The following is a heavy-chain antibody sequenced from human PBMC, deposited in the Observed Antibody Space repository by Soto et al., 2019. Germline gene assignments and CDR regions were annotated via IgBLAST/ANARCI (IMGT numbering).Heavy chain of an antibody. CDR3: ARRGHVVVVTAAFDY. CDR1: GHTFTNYY. V-gene: IGHV1-46*01. D-gene: IGHD2-21*02. Sequence: GTSVKAPFQASGHTFTNYYIHWVRQAPGQGLEWMGTINPSGGHTTYAQKFLGRVTMTRDTSTSTLYMELTSLRSEDTAVYYCARRGHVVVVTAAFDYWGQGTLVTVSS. J-gene: IGHJ4*02. CDR2: INPSGGHT.